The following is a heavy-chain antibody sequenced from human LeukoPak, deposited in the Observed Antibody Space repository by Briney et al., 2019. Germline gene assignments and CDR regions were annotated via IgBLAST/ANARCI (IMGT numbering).Heavy chain of an antibody. CDR3: AKPSYMFAPGIRSCFDC. D-gene: IGHD3-10*02. V-gene: IGHV3-23*01. CDR1: GFTFSSYA. Sequence: PGGSLRLSCAASGFTFSSYAMSWVRQAPGKGLEWVSAISGSGGSTYYADSVKGRFTISRDNSKNTLYLQMNNLTVDDTAVYYCAKPSYMFAPGIRSCFDCWGQGTLVTVSS. J-gene: IGHJ4*02. CDR2: ISGSGGST.